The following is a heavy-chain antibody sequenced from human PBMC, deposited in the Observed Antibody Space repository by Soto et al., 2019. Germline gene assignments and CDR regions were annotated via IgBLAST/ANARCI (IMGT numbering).Heavy chain of an antibody. D-gene: IGHD6-13*01. J-gene: IGHJ6*02. CDR2: IWNSGTI. CDR3: AKDMRGGSSSSRYYYGLDV. Sequence: PGGSLRLSCAASGFTFSSYGMHWVRQAPGKGLEWVAVIWNSGTIVYADSVKGRFTISRDNAKNSLYLQMNSLRGEDTALYYCAKDMRGGSSSSRYYYGLDVWGQGTTVTVSS. V-gene: IGHV3-9*01. CDR1: GFTFSSYG.